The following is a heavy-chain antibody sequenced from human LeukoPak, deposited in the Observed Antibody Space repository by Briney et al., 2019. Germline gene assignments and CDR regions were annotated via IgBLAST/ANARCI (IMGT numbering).Heavy chain of an antibody. CDR3: AKGWDVDTAIDY. Sequence: GGSLRLSCVGSGFTFSSYGMHWVRQAPGKGLEWVAFIQYAGSDKYYADSVKGRFTISRDNSKNTLYLQMNSLRAEDTAVYYCAKGWDVDTAIDYWGQGTLVTVSS. CDR1: GFTFSSYG. J-gene: IGHJ4*02. CDR2: IQYAGSDK. D-gene: IGHD5-18*01. V-gene: IGHV3-30*02.